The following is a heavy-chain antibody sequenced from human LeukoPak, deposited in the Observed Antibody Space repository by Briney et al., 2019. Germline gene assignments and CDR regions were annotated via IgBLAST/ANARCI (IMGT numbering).Heavy chain of an antibody. V-gene: IGHV4-4*09. CDR1: GGSSSPYY. D-gene: IGHD2-8*01. CDR3: VRPGQSSWWVYFNY. Sequence: SETLSLTCTVPGGSSSPYYWTWIRQPPGKGLEWIGYIHTSGSTYYNPSLKSRVTMSVDTSKNQFSLRLSSVTAADTAVYYCVRPGQSSWWVYFNYWGQGTVVTVSS. J-gene: IGHJ4*02. CDR2: IHTSGST.